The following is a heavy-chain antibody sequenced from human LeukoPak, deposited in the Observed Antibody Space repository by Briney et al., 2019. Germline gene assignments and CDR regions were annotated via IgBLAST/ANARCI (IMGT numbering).Heavy chain of an antibody. CDR2: INPNSGGT. D-gene: IGHD3-16*02. J-gene: IGHJ4*02. Sequence: GASVKVSCKASGGTFSSYAISWVRQAPGQGLEWMGWINPNSGGTNYAQKFQGRVTMTRDTSISTAYMELSRLRSDDTAVYYCARETGGVIVVWGQGTLVTVSS. CDR3: ARETGGVIVV. CDR1: GGTFSSYA. V-gene: IGHV1-2*02.